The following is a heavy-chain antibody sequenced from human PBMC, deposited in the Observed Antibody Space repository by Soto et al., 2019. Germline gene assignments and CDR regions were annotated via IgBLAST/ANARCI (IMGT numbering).Heavy chain of an antibody. CDR2: IYSGGDT. V-gene: IGHV3-53*01. CDR1: GVTVSNNY. D-gene: IGHD6-13*01. Sequence: EVQLVESGGGLILPGGSLRLSCAASGVTVSNNYMRWVRQAPGKGLEWVSLIYSGGDTHYADSVKGRFTISRDSSKNTVCLQMTRLRAEATAVYYCARDPPGIAAGGAGAWGQGTLVTVSS. J-gene: IGHJ5*02. CDR3: ARDPPGIAAGGAGA.